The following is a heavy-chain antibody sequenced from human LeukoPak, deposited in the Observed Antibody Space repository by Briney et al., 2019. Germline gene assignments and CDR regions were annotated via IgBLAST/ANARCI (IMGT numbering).Heavy chain of an antibody. J-gene: IGHJ5*02. V-gene: IGHV1-24*01. CDR1: GYTLTELS. Sequence: ASVKVSCKVSGYTLTELSMHWVRQAPGKGLEWMGGFDPEDGETIYAQKFQGRVTMTEDTSTDTAYMELSSLRSEDTAVYHCATETRNDYVWGSYRYWSVDWGQGTLVTVSS. D-gene: IGHD3-16*02. CDR3: ATETRNDYVWGSYRYWSVD. CDR2: FDPEDGET.